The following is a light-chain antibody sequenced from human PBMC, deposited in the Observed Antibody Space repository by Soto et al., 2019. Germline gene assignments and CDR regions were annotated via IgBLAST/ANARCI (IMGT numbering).Light chain of an antibody. V-gene: IGLV2-23*02. CDR3: CSYTRSSTYV. Sequence: SALTQPASVPGFPGQSLAIFCTGNSSDVGNYNLVSWYQQHPGKAPKLMIYEVNKRPSGVSNRFSGSKSGNTASLTISGLQAEHEADYFCCSYTRSSTYVFGTGTKVTVL. CDR1: SSDVGNYNL. J-gene: IGLJ1*01. CDR2: EVN.